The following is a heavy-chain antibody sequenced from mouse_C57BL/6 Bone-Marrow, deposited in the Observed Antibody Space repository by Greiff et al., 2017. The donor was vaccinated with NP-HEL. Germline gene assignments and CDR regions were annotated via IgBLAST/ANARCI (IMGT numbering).Heavy chain of an antibody. CDR3: ARWVTTVVAHYYAMDH. D-gene: IGHD1-1*01. Sequence: QVQLQQSGAELARPGASVKLSCKASGYTFTSYGISWVKQRTGQGLEWIGEIYPRSGNTYYNEKFKGKATMTAYKSSSTAYMELRSLTSEDSAVYFCARWVTTVVAHYYAMDHWGQGTSVTVSS. CDR2: IYPRSGNT. J-gene: IGHJ4*01. V-gene: IGHV1-81*01. CDR1: GYTFTSYG.